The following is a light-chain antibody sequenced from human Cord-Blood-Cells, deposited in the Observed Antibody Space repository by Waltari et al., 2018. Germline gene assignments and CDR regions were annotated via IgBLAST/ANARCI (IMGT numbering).Light chain of an antibody. J-gene: IGLJ3*02. CDR1: SSDVGSYNL. CDR2: EGS. V-gene: IGLV2-23*01. CDR3: CSYAGSSTWV. Sequence: QSALTQPASVSGSPGQSITISCTGTSSDVGSYNLVSWYHQHPGKAPKLMIYEGSKPPSGVSNRFSGSKSGNTASLTISGLQAEDEADYYCCSYAGSSTWVFGGGTKLTVL.